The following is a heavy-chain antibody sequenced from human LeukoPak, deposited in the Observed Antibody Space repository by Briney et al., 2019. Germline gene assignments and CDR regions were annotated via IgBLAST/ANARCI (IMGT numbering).Heavy chain of an antibody. V-gene: IGHV3-23*01. Sequence: GGSLRLSCAAAGFTLKNYAMNWVRQAPGKGLEWVALIGADAKQTHYADLVKGRFTISRDISKNILYLQMNSLRVEDTAVYYCAKDLDSSDRYAGKPADDWGQGTLVTVSS. J-gene: IGHJ4*02. CDR3: AKDLDSSDRYAGKPADD. CDR1: GFTLKNYA. CDR2: IGADAKQT. D-gene: IGHD6-19*01.